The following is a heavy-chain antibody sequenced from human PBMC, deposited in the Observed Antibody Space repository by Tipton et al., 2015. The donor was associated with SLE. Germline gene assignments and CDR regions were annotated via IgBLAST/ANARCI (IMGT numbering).Heavy chain of an antibody. J-gene: IGHJ3*02. CDR2: IYGGGTI. CDR3: VREKGPKDAFDI. V-gene: IGHV3-53*05. Sequence: AVSGFAFSSYSMYWVRQAPGKGLEWVSVIYGGGTIYYADSVQGRFTISRDNLKNTLYLQMNTLRAEDTAVYYCVREKGPKDAFDIWGQGTTVTVSP. CDR1: GFAFSSYS.